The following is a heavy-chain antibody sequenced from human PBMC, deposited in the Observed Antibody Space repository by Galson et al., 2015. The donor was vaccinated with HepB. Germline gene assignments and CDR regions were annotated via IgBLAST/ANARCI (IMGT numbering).Heavy chain of an antibody. V-gene: IGHV3-23*01. CDR1: GFTLDTYD. CDR3: ARVGGAYYYDISGALLDF. CDR2: ISGNDGRT. D-gene: IGHD3-22*01. Sequence: SLRLSCAASGFTLDTYDMTWVRQAPGKGLDWVSSISGNDGRTYYADSVKVRFTISRDVSKNTLSLQMHSLRADDTAVYYCARVGGAYYYDISGALLDFWGQGTLVSVSA. J-gene: IGHJ4*02.